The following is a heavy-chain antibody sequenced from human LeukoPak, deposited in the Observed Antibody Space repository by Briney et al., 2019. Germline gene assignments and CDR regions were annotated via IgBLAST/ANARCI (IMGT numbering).Heavy chain of an antibody. D-gene: IGHD1-26*01. Sequence: GESLKISCKSSGYILTSYWIDLVRQMPGKGLEWMGIIYPADSDTRYSPSFQGQVTMSADKSIRTAYLEWGSLKASDAAIYYCVRRGSGSDYWDYWGQGTLVTVSS. CDR1: GYILTSYW. CDR2: IYPADSDT. J-gene: IGHJ4*02. CDR3: VRRGSGSDYWDY. V-gene: IGHV5-51*01.